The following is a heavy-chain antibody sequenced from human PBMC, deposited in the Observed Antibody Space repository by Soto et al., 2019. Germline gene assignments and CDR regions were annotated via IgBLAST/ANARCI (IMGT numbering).Heavy chain of an antibody. J-gene: IGHJ4*02. CDR2: IWYDGSNK. CDR1: GFTFSNYG. D-gene: IGHD3-16*02. Sequence: QVQLVESGGGVVQPGRSLRLSCAASGFTFSNYGMHWVRQAPGKGLEWVAVIWYDGSNKYYADSVKGRFTISREYSKNTLYLQMNSLRAEDTAVYYCTRDIASDYFDYWGQGTLCTVSS. V-gene: IGHV3-33*01. CDR3: TRDIASDYFDY.